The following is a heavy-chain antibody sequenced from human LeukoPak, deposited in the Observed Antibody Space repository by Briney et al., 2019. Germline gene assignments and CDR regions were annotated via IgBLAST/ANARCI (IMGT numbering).Heavy chain of an antibody. J-gene: IGHJ4*02. CDR3: ARASMRMATAGLVDY. CDR1: GFIFSDYY. V-gene: IGHV3-11*05. CDR2: ISSSSSYK. D-gene: IGHD5-24*01. Sequence: GGSLRLSCEASGFIFSDYYMSWIRQAPRKGLEWVSYISSSSSYKNYADSAKGRFTISRDDPKNSLYLQMNSLRAEDTAVYYCARASMRMATAGLVDYWGQGTLVTVSS.